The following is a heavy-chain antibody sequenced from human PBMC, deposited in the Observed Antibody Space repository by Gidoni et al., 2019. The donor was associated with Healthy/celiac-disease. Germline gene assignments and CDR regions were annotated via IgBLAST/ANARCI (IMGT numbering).Heavy chain of an antibody. Sequence: QVQLVQPGAEVKKPGASVKVSCKASGYTFTSYYMHWVRQAPGQGLEWLGIINPSGGSTGYAQKFQGRVTMTRDTSTSTVYMELSSLRSEDTAVYYCARSQVVVPAAMVGWFDYWGQGTLVTVSS. CDR2: INPSGGST. CDR3: ARSQVVVPAAMVGWFDY. J-gene: IGHJ4*02. CDR1: GYTFTSYY. D-gene: IGHD2-2*01. V-gene: IGHV1-46*03.